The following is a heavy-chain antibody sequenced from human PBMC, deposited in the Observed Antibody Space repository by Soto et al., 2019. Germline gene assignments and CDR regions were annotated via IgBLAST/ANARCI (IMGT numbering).Heavy chain of an antibody. V-gene: IGHV3-21*01. CDR1: GFTFSAYS. J-gene: IGHJ4*02. CDR2: ISGSSTSV. Sequence: EVQLVESGGGLVKPGGSLRLSCAASGFTFSAYSMNWVRQAPGKGLEWVSSISGSSTSVYYADSVKGRFIISRDNAQDSLYLQMNSLSAEDTAVYYCARGALYNDFWSGYPSDYWGQGTLVTVSS. D-gene: IGHD3-3*01. CDR3: ARGALYNDFWSGYPSDY.